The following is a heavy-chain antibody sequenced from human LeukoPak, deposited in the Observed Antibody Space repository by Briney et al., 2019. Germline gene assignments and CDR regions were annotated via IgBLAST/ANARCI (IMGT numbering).Heavy chain of an antibody. CDR2: IIHIFGTA. CDR3: ARAVGCSGGSCYLPYNWFDP. D-gene: IGHD2-15*01. CDR1: GGTFSRYA. J-gene: IGHJ5*02. Sequence: SVRVSCKASGGTFSRYAISWVRQAPGQGLEWMGGIIHIFGTANYAQKFQGRVTITADESTSTAYMELSSLRSEDTAVYYCARAVGCSGGSCYLPYNWFDPWGQGTLVTVSS. V-gene: IGHV1-69*01.